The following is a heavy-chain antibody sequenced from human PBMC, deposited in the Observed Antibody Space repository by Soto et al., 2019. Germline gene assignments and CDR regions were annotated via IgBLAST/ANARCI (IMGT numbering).Heavy chain of an antibody. V-gene: IGHV5-51*01. CDR3: ARLPARRYSDWLVFSDPFDY. D-gene: IGHD3-9*01. CDR1: GYSFTSYW. CDR2: IYPGDSDT. J-gene: IGHJ4*02. Sequence: GESLKISCKGSGYSFTSYWIGWVRQMPGKGLEWMGIIYPGDSDTRYSPSFQGQVTISADKSISTAYLQWSSLKASDTAMYYCARLPARRYSDWLVFSDPFDYWGQGTLVTVSS.